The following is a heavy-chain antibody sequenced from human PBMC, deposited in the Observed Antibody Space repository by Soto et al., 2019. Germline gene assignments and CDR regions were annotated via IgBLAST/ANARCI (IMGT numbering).Heavy chain of an antibody. CDR3: ARNKEIVGQFDP. D-gene: IGHD2-15*01. Sequence: EVQLVASGGGLVQPGGSLRLSCAASGFTFSDYWMSWVRQAPGKGLECVANIKEDGSEKYYVDSVKGRFTISRDNAKNSLYLQMNSLRAEDTAVFYCARNKEIVGQFDPWGQGTLVTVSS. V-gene: IGHV3-7*03. CDR2: IKEDGSEK. J-gene: IGHJ5*02. CDR1: GFTFSDYW.